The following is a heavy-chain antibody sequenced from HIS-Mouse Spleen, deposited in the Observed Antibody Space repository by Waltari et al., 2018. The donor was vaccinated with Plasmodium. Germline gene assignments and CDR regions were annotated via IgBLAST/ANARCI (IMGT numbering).Heavy chain of an antibody. CDR2: IYWNDDK. CDR1: GFSLSTSGVG. J-gene: IGHJ6*02. V-gene: IGHV2-5*01. CDR3: ANGIVEYCSGGSCYYYGMDV. Sequence: QITLKESGPTLVKPTQTLTLTCTFSGFSLSTSGVGVGWIRQPPGNALEWLALIYWNDDKRYSPALKSRLTITKDTSKNQVVLTMTNMDPVDTATYYCANGIVEYCSGGSCYYYGMDVWGQGTTVTVSS. D-gene: IGHD2-15*01.